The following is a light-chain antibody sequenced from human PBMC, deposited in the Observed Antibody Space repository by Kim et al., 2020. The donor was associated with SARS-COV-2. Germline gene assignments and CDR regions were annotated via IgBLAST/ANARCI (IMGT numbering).Light chain of an antibody. V-gene: IGLV3-1*01. CDR1: KLGDKY. CDR2: QDS. J-gene: IGLJ2*01. Sequence: SVAPGQTASITCAGDKLGDKYACWYQQKPGQSPVLVIYQDSKRPSGIPERFSGSNSGNTATLTISGTQAMDEADYYCQAWDSSTVVFGGGTKLTVL. CDR3: QAWDSSTVV.